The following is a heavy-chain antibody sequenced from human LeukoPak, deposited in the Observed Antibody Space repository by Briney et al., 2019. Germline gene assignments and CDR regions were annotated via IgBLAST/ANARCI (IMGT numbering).Heavy chain of an antibody. CDR2: IIPISGTT. CDR1: GGTFTSYA. D-gene: IGHD1-26*01. CDR3: ARKLRLGGNWFDP. V-gene: IGHV1-69*13. Sequence: ASVNVSCKTSGGTFTSYAITWVRQAPGQGLEWMGKIIPISGTTNYAQKFQGRVTFTADESTSTAYMELSSLRSEDTAVYYCARKLRLGGNWFDPWGQGTLVTVSS. J-gene: IGHJ5*02.